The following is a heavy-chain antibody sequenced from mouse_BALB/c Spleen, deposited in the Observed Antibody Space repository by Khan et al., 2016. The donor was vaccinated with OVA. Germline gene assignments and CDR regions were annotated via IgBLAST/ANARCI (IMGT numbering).Heavy chain of an antibody. Sequence: EVELVESGGDLVKPGGSLKLSCAVSGFTFSSYVMSWVRQTPEKRLEWVASISSGGTTAYPDNVKGRFTIFRDNARNIMYLQMSSLRSEDTAMYYCAREAYRYDEYYFDYWGQGTTLTVSS. CDR2: ISSGGTT. CDR3: AREAYRYDEYYFDY. V-gene: IGHV5-6-5*01. D-gene: IGHD2-14*01. CDR1: GFTFSSYV. J-gene: IGHJ2*01.